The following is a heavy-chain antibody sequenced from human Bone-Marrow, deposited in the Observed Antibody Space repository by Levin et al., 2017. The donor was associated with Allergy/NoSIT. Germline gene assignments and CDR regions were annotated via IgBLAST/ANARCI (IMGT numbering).Heavy chain of an antibody. V-gene: IGHV3-66*04. D-gene: IGHD5-18*01. J-gene: IGHJ4*02. CDR1: EFTVSNNH. CDR2: IYSGGST. CDR3: AGHTAGDY. Sequence: GGSLRLSCAASEFTVSNNHMNWVRQAPGKGLEWVSLIYSGGSTYYADSVKGRFTISRDNSKNTLYLQMNSLRAEGTAVYYCAGHTAGDYWGQGALVTVSS.